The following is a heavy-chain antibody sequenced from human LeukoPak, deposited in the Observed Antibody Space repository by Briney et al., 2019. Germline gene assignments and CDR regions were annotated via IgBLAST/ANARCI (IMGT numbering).Heavy chain of an antibody. V-gene: IGHV3-21*01. CDR3: ARGVEMATISPSFHYYGMDV. CDR1: GFTFSSYS. D-gene: IGHD5-24*01. Sequence: GGSLRLSCAASGFTFSSYSMNWVRQAPGKGLEWVSSISSSSSYIYYADSVKGRFTISRDNAKNSLYLQMNSLRAEDTAVYYCARGVEMATISPSFHYYGMDVWGQGTTATVSS. J-gene: IGHJ6*02. CDR2: ISSSSSYI.